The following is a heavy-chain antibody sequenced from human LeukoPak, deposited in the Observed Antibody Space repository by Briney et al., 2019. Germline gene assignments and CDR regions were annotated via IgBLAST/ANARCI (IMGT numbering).Heavy chain of an antibody. CDR1: GFTSSSYW. CDR2: INTDGSST. J-gene: IGHJ4*02. V-gene: IGHV3-74*01. D-gene: IGHD1-1*01. CDR3: ARRWIDY. Sequence: GGSLRLSCAASGFTSSSYWMHWVRQAPGKGLVWVSRINTDGSSTSYAASVKGRFTISRDNAKNTLYLQMDSLRAEDTAVDYCARRWIDYWGQGTLVTVSS.